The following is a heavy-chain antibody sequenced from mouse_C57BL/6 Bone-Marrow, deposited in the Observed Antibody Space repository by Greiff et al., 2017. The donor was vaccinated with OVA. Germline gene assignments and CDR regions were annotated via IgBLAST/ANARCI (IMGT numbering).Heavy chain of an antibody. CDR2: IYPGDGDT. V-gene: IGHV1-82*01. CDR3: ARGGDDYDWYFDV. CDR1: GYAFSSSW. J-gene: IGHJ1*03. Sequence: QVQLQQSGPELVKPGASVKISCKASGYAFSSSWMNWVKQRPGKGLEWIGRIYPGDGDTNYNGKFKGKATLTADKSSSTAYMQLSSLTSEDSAVYVCARGGDDYDWYFDVWGTGTTVTVSS. D-gene: IGHD2-4*01.